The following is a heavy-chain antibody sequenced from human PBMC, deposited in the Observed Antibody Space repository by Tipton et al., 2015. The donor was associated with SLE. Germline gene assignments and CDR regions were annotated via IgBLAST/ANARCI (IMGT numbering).Heavy chain of an antibody. J-gene: IGHJ3*02. D-gene: IGHD3-16*01. CDR1: GGSISGSSYY. CDR2: INYSGRT. V-gene: IGHV4-39*07. Sequence: TLSLTCSVSGGSISGSSYYWGWIRQPPGEGLEWIGSINYSGRTYYNPSLKSRVTISVDTSKNQFSLKLSSVTAADTAVYYCAREGDPAAFDIWGQGTMVTVSS. CDR3: AREGDPAAFDI.